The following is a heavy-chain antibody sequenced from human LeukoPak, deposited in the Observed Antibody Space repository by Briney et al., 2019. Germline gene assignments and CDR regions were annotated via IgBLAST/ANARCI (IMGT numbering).Heavy chain of an antibody. CDR1: GYTFTSYY. Sequence: GASVKVSCKASGYTFTSYYMHWVRQAPGQGLEWMGIINPSGGSTSYAQKFQGRVAMTRDMSTRTVYMELGSLRSEDTAVYYCARGGYSGYDPVYFDYWGQGTLVTVSS. CDR2: INPSGGST. D-gene: IGHD5-12*01. J-gene: IGHJ4*02. CDR3: ARGGYSGYDPVYFDY. V-gene: IGHV1-46*01.